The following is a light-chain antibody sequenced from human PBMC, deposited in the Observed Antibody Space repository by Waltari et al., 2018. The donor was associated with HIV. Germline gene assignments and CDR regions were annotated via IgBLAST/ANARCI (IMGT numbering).Light chain of an antibody. Sequence: EIVMTQSPATLSVFPGESATLSCRASQSVSSNLAWYQERPCQPPRPLIYGASTRVPGIPARFSGSGSGTDFTLTISSLQSEDFAVYYCQQYDDWPPFTFGGGTKVEIK. CDR1: QSVSSN. J-gene: IGKJ4*01. CDR2: GAS. CDR3: QQYDDWPPFT. V-gene: IGKV3-15*01.